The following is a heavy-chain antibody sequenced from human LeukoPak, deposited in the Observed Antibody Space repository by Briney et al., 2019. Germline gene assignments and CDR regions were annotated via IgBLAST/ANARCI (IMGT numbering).Heavy chain of an antibody. Sequence: SETLSLTCTVSGGSISSGGYYWRWIRQHPGKGLEWIGYIYYSGSTYYNPSLKSRVTISVDTSKNQFSLKLSSVTAADTAVYYCARSYGDYIVDYWGQGTLVTVSS. D-gene: IGHD4-17*01. V-gene: IGHV4-31*03. CDR3: ARSYGDYIVDY. CDR2: IYYSGST. CDR1: GGSISSGGYY. J-gene: IGHJ4*02.